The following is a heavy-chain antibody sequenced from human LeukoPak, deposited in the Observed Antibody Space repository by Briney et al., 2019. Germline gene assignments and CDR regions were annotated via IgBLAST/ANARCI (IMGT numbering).Heavy chain of an antibody. CDR3: AKDGLAAAGQRRINWFDP. D-gene: IGHD6-13*01. J-gene: IGHJ5*02. CDR2: ISGSGGST. V-gene: IGHV3-23*01. Sequence: GGSLRLSCAASGFNHSSYTMSWVRQAPGKGLEWVSAISGSGGSTYYADSVKGRFTISRDNSKNTLYLQMNSLRAEDTAVYYCAKDGLAAAGQRRINWFDPWGQGTLVTVSS. CDR1: GFNHSSYT.